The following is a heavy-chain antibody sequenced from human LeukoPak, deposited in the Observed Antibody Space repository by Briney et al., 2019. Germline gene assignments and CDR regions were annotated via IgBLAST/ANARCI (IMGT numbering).Heavy chain of an antibody. Sequence: GGSLRLSCAASGFTFSNYAMHWVRQAPGKGLEWVAVISFDGSDQYYADSVRGRFTISRDNSKNTLHLQMSSLRAEDTAVYYCAKGGGFDWLNYYYMDVWGKGTTVIISS. CDR2: ISFDGSDQ. CDR3: AKGGGFDWLNYYYMDV. V-gene: IGHV3-30*18. J-gene: IGHJ6*03. D-gene: IGHD3-9*01. CDR1: GFTFSNYA.